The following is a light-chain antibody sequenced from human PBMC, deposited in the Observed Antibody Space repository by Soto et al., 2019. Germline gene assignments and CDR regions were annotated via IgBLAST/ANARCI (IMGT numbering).Light chain of an antibody. CDR1: SSDVGGYDY. J-gene: IGLJ3*02. CDR2: GVS. Sequence: QSALTQPASVSGSSGQSITISCTGTSSDVGGYDYVSWYQQHPGKAPKLMIYGVSNRPSGVSNRFSGSKSGNTASLTISGLQAEDESDYYCSSYTNSITHVFGGGTKLTVL. CDR3: SSYTNSITHV. V-gene: IGLV2-14*03.